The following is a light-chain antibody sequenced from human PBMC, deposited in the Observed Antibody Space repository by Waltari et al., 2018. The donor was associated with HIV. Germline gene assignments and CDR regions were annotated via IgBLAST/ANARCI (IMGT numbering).Light chain of an antibody. V-gene: IGLV2-23*02. Sequence: QSALTQPASVSGSPGQSITISCTGTSSDVGSYNLVSWYQQHTGKAPKLMIYEVSKRPSGVSNRFSGSKSGNTASLPSSGLQAEDEADYYCCSYAGSSTLSGGGTKLTVL. CDR2: EVS. CDR1: SSDVGSYNL. CDR3: CSYAGSSTL. J-gene: IGLJ2*01.